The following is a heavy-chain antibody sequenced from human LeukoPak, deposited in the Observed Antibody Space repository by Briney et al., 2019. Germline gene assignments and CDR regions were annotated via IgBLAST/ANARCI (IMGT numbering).Heavy chain of an antibody. CDR2: INYSGST. D-gene: IGHD3-16*02. Sequence: PSETLSLTCTVSGGSISNYYWSWIRQPPGKGLEWIGYINYSGSTTYNPSLKSRVTISVDTSKNQFSLKLTSATSADTAVYYCARASYVWGSYRTFDYWGQGTLVTVSS. V-gene: IGHV4-59*08. CDR3: ARASYVWGSYRTFDY. J-gene: IGHJ4*02. CDR1: GGSISNYY.